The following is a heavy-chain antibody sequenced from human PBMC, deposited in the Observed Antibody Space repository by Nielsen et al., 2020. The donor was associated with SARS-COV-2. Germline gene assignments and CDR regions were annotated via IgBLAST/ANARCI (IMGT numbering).Heavy chain of an antibody. V-gene: IGHV1-69*13. CDR2: IIPIFGTA. Sequence: SVKVSCNASGGTFSSYAIICVRQAPGQGLEWMGGIIPIFGTANYAQKFQGRVTTTADESTSTAYMELSSLRSEDTAVYYCAAVYYYDSSGYRGDFDYWGQGTLVTVSS. CDR3: AAVYYYDSSGYRGDFDY. J-gene: IGHJ4*02. CDR1: GGTFSSYA. D-gene: IGHD3-22*01.